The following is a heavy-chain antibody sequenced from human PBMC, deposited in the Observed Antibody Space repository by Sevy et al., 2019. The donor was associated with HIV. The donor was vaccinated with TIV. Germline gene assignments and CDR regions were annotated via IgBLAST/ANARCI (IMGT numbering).Heavy chain of an antibody. D-gene: IGHD3-22*01. CDR3: ATTKDYYDSSGCPFDY. CDR2: FDPEDGET. J-gene: IGHJ4*02. Sequence: ASVKVSCKVSGYTLTQVSMHWVRQAPGEGLEWMGSFDPEDGETSYAQKFQGRVTMTEDTSTATAYMELKSLRSEDTAVYFCATTKDYYDSSGCPFDYWGQGTLVTVSS. CDR1: GYTLTQVS. V-gene: IGHV1-24*01.